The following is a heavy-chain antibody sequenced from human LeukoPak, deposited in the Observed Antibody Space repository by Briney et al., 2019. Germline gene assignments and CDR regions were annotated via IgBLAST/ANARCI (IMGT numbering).Heavy chain of an antibody. CDR2: IIPIFGTA. CDR3: ARVSPYSSSWYYFDY. Sequence: SVKVSCKASGGTFSSYAISWVRQAPGQGLEWMGGIIPIFGTANYAQKFQGRVTITTDESTSTAYMELSSLRSEDTAVYYCARVSPYSSSWYYFDYWGQGTLVTVSS. CDR1: GGTFSSYA. J-gene: IGHJ4*02. D-gene: IGHD6-13*01. V-gene: IGHV1-69*05.